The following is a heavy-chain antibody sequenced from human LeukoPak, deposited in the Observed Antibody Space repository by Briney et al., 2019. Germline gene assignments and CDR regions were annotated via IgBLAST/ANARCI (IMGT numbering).Heavy chain of an antibody. D-gene: IGHD3-10*01. J-gene: IGHJ4*02. Sequence: ASVKVSCKASGYTFTSYGISWVRQAPGQGLEWMGWISAYNGNTNYAQKLQGRVTMTTDTSASTAYMELRSLRSDDTAVYYCARGGDYYGSGSYSGGVPFDYWGQGTLVTVSS. CDR1: GYTFTSYG. CDR2: ISAYNGNT. CDR3: ARGGDYYGSGSYSGGVPFDY. V-gene: IGHV1-18*01.